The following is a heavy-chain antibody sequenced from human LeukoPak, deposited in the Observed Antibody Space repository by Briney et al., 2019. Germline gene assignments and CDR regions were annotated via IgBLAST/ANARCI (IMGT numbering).Heavy chain of an antibody. D-gene: IGHD3-22*01. J-gene: IGHJ4*02. CDR3: ARGLGADYYDSSGHNPFDY. CDR2: INHSGST. CDR1: GGSFSGYY. V-gene: IGHV4-34*01. Sequence: SETLSLTCAVYGGSFSGYYWSWIRQPPGKGLEWIGEINHSGSTNYNPSLKSRVTISVDTSKNQFSLKLSSVTAADTAVYYCARGLGADYYDSSGHNPFDYCGQGTLVTVSS.